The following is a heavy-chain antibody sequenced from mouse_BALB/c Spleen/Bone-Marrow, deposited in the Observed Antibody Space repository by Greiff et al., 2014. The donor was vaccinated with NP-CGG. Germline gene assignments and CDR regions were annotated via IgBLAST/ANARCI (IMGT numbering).Heavy chain of an antibody. CDR3: ATYDGYCFDY. Sequence: GQLKESGPRPVKPSQTLSLTCSVTGDSITSGYWNWIRKFPGNKLEYMGYISYSGNTYYNSSLKSRISITRDTSKNQYYLQLNSVTTEDTATYYCATYDGYCFDYWGQGTTLTVSS. CDR1: GDSITSGY. J-gene: IGHJ2*01. D-gene: IGHD2-3*01. V-gene: IGHV3-8*02. CDR2: ISYSGNT.